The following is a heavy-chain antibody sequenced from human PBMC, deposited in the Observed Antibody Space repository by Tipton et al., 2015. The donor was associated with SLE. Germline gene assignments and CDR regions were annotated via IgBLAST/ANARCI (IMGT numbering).Heavy chain of an antibody. J-gene: IGHJ4*02. CDR3: ARAWGIGDRFGY. V-gene: IGHV4-4*07. CDR1: GGSISSYY. D-gene: IGHD3-16*01. Sequence: LRLSCTVSGGSISSYYWSWIRQPAGGGLEWIGRIYTNENTNYNPSLKSRVTMSVDTSKNHFSLKLISVTAADTALYYCARAWGIGDRFGYWGQGTLVIVSS. CDR2: IYTNENT.